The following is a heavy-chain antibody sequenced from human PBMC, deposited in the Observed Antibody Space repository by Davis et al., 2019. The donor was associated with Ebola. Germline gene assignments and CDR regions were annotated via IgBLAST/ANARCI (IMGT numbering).Heavy chain of an antibody. Sequence: ASVKVSCKASGYTFTGYYMHWVRQAPGQGLEWMGWINPNSGGTNYAQKFQGRVTMTRDTSISTAYMELSRLRSDDTAVYYWARSGAYYDFWSGYSEYYYYMDVWGKGTTVTVSS. CDR3: ARSGAYYDFWSGYSEYYYYMDV. CDR2: INPNSGGT. CDR1: GYTFTGYY. J-gene: IGHJ6*03. V-gene: IGHV1-2*02. D-gene: IGHD3-3*01.